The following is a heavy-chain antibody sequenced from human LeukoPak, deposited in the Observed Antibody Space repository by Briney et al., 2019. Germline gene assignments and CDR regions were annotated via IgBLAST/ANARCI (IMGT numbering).Heavy chain of an antibody. Sequence: GGSLRLSCAASGFTFSSYGMHWVRQAPGKGLEWVAVISYDGSNKYYADSVKGRFTISRDNSKNTLYLQMNSLRAEDTAFYYCAINGGGDSGYGNFDYWGQGTLVTVSS. D-gene: IGHD5-12*01. CDR1: GFTFSSYG. CDR3: AINGGGDSGYGNFDY. V-gene: IGHV3-30*03. CDR2: ISYDGSNK. J-gene: IGHJ4*02.